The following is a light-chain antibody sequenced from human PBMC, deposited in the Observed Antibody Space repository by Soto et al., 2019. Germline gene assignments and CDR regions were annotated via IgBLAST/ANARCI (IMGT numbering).Light chain of an antibody. CDR3: QQRYSTAWT. V-gene: IGKV1-39*01. CDR1: QSISSY. Sequence: DIQMTQSPSSLSASVGDRVTITCRASQSISSYLNWYQQKPGKAPKLLIYAASSLQSGVPSRFSGRGSGTDFTLPISSLQPEDFATYSCQQRYSTAWTFGQGTKVEIK. CDR2: AAS. J-gene: IGKJ1*01.